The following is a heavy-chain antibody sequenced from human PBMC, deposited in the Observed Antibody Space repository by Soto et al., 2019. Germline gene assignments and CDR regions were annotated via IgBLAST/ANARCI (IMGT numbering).Heavy chain of an antibody. CDR2: IYYSGGT. CDR1: GGSISSYY. Sequence: PSETLSLTCTVSGGSISSYYWSWIRQPPGKGLEWIGYIYYSGGTNYNPSLKSRVTISVDTSKNHFSLKLSSVTAADTAVFYYARGRRGGAAAGTGYYFDYWGQGTLVTVSS. CDR3: ARGRRGGAAAGTGYYFDY. J-gene: IGHJ4*02. D-gene: IGHD6-13*01. V-gene: IGHV4-59*01.